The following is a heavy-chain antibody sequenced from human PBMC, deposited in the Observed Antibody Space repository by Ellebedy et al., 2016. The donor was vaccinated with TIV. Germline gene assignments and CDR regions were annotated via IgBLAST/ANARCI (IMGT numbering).Heavy chain of an antibody. CDR1: GGSISSGDYY. D-gene: IGHD4-17*01. J-gene: IGHJ4*02. CDR2: IYYSGST. V-gene: IGHV4-30-4*01. Sequence: MPSETLSLTCTVSGGSISSGDYYWSWIRQPPGKGLEWIGYIYYSGSTYYNPSLKSRVTISVDTSKNQFSLKLSSVTAADTAVYYCARERTVTSDFDYWGQGTLVTVSS. CDR3: ARERTVTSDFDY.